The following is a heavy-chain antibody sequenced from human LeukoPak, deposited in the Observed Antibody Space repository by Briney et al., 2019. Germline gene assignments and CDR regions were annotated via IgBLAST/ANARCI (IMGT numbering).Heavy chain of an antibody. CDR3: ARDGGDYYGMDV. J-gene: IGHJ6*02. Sequence: GGSLRLSCAASGFTFISYSMNWVRQAPGKGLEWVSSISSSSSYIYYADSVKGRFTISRDNAKNSLYLQMNSLRAEDTAVYYCARDGGDYYGMDVWGQGTTVTVSS. CDR1: GFTFISYS. D-gene: IGHD3-3*01. V-gene: IGHV3-21*01. CDR2: ISSSSSYI.